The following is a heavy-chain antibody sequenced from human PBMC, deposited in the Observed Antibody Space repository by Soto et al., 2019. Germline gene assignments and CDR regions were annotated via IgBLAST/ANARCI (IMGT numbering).Heavy chain of an antibody. CDR2: INHSGST. J-gene: IGHJ5*02. V-gene: IGHV4-34*01. D-gene: IGHD2-2*01. CDR3: ARASDYCSSTSCRHSWFDP. CDR1: GGSFSGYY. Sequence: QVQLQQWGAGLLKPSETLSLTCAVYGGSFSGYYWSWIRQPPGKGLEWIGVINHSGSTNYNPSLKIRVTISVDTSKNKFSLKLSSVTAADTAVYYCARASDYCSSTSCRHSWFDPWGQGTLVTVSS.